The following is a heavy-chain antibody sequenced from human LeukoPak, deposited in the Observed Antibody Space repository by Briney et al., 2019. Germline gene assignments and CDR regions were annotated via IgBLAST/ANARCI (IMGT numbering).Heavy chain of an antibody. J-gene: IGHJ3*02. D-gene: IGHD4-23*01. CDR3: ARGGTAVIAPYAFDI. CDR1: GGSISSYY. CDR2: IYYSGST. Sequence: SETLSLTCTVSGGSISSYYWSWIRQPPGKGLEWIGYIYYSGSTNCNPSVKSRVAMSVDTYKKQFSLKLSSLTAADTAVYYRARGGTAVIAPYAFDIWGQGTMVTVSS. V-gene: IGHV4-59*01.